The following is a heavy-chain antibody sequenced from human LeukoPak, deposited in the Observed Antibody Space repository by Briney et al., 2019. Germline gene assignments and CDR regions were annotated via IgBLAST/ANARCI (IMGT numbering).Heavy chain of an antibody. CDR2: ISYDGSNK. D-gene: IGHD6-19*01. CDR1: GFTFSSYA. V-gene: IGHV3-30-3*01. Sequence: PGGSLRLSCAASGFTFSSYAMHWVRQAPGKGLEWVAVISYDGSNKYYADSVKGRFTISRDNSKNTLYLQMNSLRAEDTAVYYCARFKAVAGFDYWGQRTLVTVSS. CDR3: ARFKAVAGFDY. J-gene: IGHJ4*02.